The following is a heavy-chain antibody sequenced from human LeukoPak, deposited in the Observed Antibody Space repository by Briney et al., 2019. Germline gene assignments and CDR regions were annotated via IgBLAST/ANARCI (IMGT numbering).Heavy chain of an antibody. Sequence: GGSLRLSCAASGFSFSYYAMHWVRQAPGKGLEWVALIRYDGNYKDYADSVKGRFSISRDNSKNTLYLQLNILRAEDTGLYYCAKDAGYYDTSGDHFDYWGQGTHVIVSS. CDR2: IRYDGNYK. CDR3: AKDAGYYDTSGDHFDY. D-gene: IGHD3-22*01. V-gene: IGHV3-30*02. CDR1: GFSFSYYA. J-gene: IGHJ4*02.